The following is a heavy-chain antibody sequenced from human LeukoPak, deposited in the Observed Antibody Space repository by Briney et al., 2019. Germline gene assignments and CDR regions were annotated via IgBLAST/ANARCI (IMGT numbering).Heavy chain of an antibody. D-gene: IGHD1-7*01. CDR2: IYYSGST. J-gene: IGHJ6*02. V-gene: IGHV4-59*02. Sequence: SETLSLTCTVSGGSVSSYYWSWIRQPPGKGLEWIGYIYYSGSTNYNPSLKSRVTISVDTSKNQFSLKLSSVTAADTAVYHCARDNWNYGSSMNVWGQGTTVTVSS. CDR1: GGSVSSYY. CDR3: ARDNWNYGSSMNV.